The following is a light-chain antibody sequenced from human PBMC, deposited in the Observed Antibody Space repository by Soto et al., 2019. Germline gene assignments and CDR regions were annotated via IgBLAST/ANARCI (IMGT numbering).Light chain of an antibody. CDR3: SSYTTVPSPQWV. V-gene: IGLV2-14*01. J-gene: IGLJ3*02. Sequence: QSALTQPASVSGSPGQSITIPCSGRSSDLGGLNYVSWYQQHPGKVPKLIIYKVDNRPSGISDRFSAPKSGNTASLTISGLQAEDEAHYYCSSYTTVPSPQWVFAGGTQLTVL. CDR2: KVD. CDR1: SSDLGGLNY.